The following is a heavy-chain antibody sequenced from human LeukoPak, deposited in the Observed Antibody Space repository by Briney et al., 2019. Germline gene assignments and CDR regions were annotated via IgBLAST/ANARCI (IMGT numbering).Heavy chain of an antibody. Sequence: PGGSLRLSCAASGFTFSSYSMNWVRQAPGKGLEWVSSISSSSSYIYYADSVKGRFTISRDNAKNSLYLQMNSLRAEDTAVYYCARVYGSGSYFFDYWGQGTLVTVSS. V-gene: IGHV3-21*04. CDR1: GFTFSSYS. D-gene: IGHD3-10*01. J-gene: IGHJ4*02. CDR2: ISSSSSYI. CDR3: ARVYGSGSYFFDY.